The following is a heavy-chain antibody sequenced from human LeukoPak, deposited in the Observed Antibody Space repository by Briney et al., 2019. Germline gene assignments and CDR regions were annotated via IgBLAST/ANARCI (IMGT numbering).Heavy chain of an antibody. V-gene: IGHV3-53*01. D-gene: IGHD5-12*01. CDR2: IYSGGST. CDR3: ARGLPFGY. CDR1: GFTVSSNY. J-gene: IGHJ4*02. Sequence: TGGSLRLSCAASGFTVSSNYMSWVRQAPGKGLEWVSVIYSGGSTYYEASVKGRFTISLDNSNNTLYLQVNSLRAEDTAFYYCARGLPFGYWGQGTLVTVSS.